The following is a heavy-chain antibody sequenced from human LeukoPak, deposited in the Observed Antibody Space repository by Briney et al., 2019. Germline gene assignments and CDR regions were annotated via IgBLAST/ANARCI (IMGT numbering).Heavy chain of an antibody. V-gene: IGHV4-38-2*01. D-gene: IGHD3-10*01. Sequence: QVQLQESGPGLVKPSETLSLTCAVSGYSISSGYYWGWIRQSPGKGLEWIGSIYHSGSTYYNPSLKSRVTISVDTSKNQFSLKLSSVTAADTAVYYCARLFGGNFDYWGQGTLVTVSS. CDR1: GYSISSGYY. CDR2: IYHSGST. J-gene: IGHJ4*02. CDR3: ARLFGGNFDY.